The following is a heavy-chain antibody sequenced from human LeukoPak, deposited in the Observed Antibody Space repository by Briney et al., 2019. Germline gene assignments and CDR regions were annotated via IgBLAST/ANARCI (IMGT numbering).Heavy chain of an antibody. CDR2: IYTSGST. CDR3: ARRDCVGDCYSNWFDP. D-gene: IGHD2-21*02. CDR1: GGSISSYY. J-gene: IGHJ5*02. Sequence: PSETLSLTCTVSGGSISSYYWSWIRQPAGKGLEWIGRIYTSGSTNYNPSLKSRVTMSVDTSKNQFSLKLSSVTAADTAVYYCARRDCVGDCYSNWFDPWGQGTLVTVSS. V-gene: IGHV4-4*07.